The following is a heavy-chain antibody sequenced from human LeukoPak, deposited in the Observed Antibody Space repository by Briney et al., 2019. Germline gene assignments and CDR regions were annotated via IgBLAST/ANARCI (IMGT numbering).Heavy chain of an antibody. CDR1: GGSISSYY. J-gene: IGHJ3*02. CDR3: ARVSRYFDWLSGAFDI. V-gene: IGHV4-59*01. Sequence: SETLSLTCTVSGGSISSYYWSWIRQPPGKGLEWIGYIYYSGSTNYNPSLKSRVTISVDTSKNQFSLKLSSVTAADTAVYYCARVSRYFDWLSGAFDIWGQGTMVTVSS. D-gene: IGHD3-9*01. CDR2: IYYSGST.